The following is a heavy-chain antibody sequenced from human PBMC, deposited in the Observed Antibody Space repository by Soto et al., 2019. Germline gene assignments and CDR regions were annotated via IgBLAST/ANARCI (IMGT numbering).Heavy chain of an antibody. CDR1: GGSVTNSSYY. CDR2: VYYRGRS. J-gene: IGHJ4*02. D-gene: IGHD4-4*01. Sequence: SETLSLTCTVSGGSVTNSSYYWGWIRQSPGKGLEWIGSVYYRGRSYSKSSVKSRVTISVDTSKNQFSLNLNSVTASDTAVYFCVSQRTTVITQAHFDYWGPGALVTVSS. CDR3: VSQRTTVITQAHFDY. V-gene: IGHV4-39*01.